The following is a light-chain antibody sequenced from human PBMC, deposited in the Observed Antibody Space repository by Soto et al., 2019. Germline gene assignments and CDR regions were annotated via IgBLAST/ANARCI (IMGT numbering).Light chain of an antibody. CDR3: QKYNSAPWA. Sequence: DIQMTQSPSSLSASVGDRVTITCRASQGISNFLAWYQQKPGKVPKLLIYDACTLQSGVPSRFSGSGSGTDLTPTISSLQPEDVATYYCQKYNSAPWAFGQGTKVEIK. CDR1: QGISNF. J-gene: IGKJ1*01. CDR2: DAC. V-gene: IGKV1-27*01.